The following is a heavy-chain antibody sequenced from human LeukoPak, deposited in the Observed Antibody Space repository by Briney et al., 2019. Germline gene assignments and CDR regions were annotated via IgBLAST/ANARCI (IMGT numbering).Heavy chain of an antibody. CDR3: ARYCSGGSCFSPALFDY. J-gene: IGHJ4*02. D-gene: IGHD2-15*01. CDR1: GYTFTSYA. Sequence: GASVKVSCKASGYTFTSYAVHWVRQAPGQRLEWMGWINAGNGNTKYSQKFQGRVTITRDTSASTAYMELSSLRSEDTAVYYCARYCSGGSCFSPALFDYWGQGTLVTVSS. CDR2: INAGNGNT. V-gene: IGHV1-3*01.